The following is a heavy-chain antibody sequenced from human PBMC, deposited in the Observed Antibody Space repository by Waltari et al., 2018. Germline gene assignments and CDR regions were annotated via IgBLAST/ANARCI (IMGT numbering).Heavy chain of an antibody. Sequence: QVTLKESGPVLVKPTETLTLTCTVSGFSLSNASMGVSWIRQPPGKALWWLAHIFSNDEKSYSTSLKSRLTISKDTSKSQVVLTMTNMDPVDTATYYCARIFSLVWSGYFRPDYYGMDVWGQGTTVTVSS. CDR2: IFSNDEK. D-gene: IGHD3-3*01. V-gene: IGHV2-26*01. CDR3: ARIFSLVWSGYFRPDYYGMDV. J-gene: IGHJ6*02. CDR1: GFSLSNASMG.